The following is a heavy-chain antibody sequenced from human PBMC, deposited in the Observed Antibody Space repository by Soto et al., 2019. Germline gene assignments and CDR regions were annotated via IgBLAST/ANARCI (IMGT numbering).Heavy chain of an antibody. CDR2: TYFTGTT. D-gene: IGHD3-10*01. J-gene: IGHJ4*02. CDR3: AREERRISMIRGFDS. Sequence: WTWIRQPPGKGLEWIGYTYFTGTTDYNPSLKSRVTISADPSKNQFCLTLTSVTAADTAVYYCAREERRISMIRGFDSWGQGVLVTVSS. V-gene: IGHV4-59*01.